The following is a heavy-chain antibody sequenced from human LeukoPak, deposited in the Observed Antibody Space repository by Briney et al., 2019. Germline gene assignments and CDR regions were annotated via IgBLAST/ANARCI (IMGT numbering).Heavy chain of an antibody. Sequence: ASVNVSCKASGYTFTIYYMHWVRQAPGQGLEWMGIINPSGGSTSHAQKFQGRVTMTRDTSTSTVYMELSSLRFEDTAVYYCARGDATYYYGSGSQVPFDYWGQGTLVTVSS. J-gene: IGHJ4*02. D-gene: IGHD3-10*01. CDR2: INPSGGST. CDR1: GYTFTIYY. V-gene: IGHV1-46*01. CDR3: ARGDATYYYGSGSQVPFDY.